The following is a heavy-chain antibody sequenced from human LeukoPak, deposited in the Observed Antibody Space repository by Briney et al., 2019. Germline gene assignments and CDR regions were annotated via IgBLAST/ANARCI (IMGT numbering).Heavy chain of an antibody. CDR3: ARDERGSGWYYYYYYMDV. CDR1: GYTFTGYY. CDR2: INPNSGGT. V-gene: IGHV1-2*02. Sequence: ASVTVSFKASGYTFTGYYMHWVRQAPGQGLEWMGWINPNSGGTNYAQKFQGRVTMTRDTSISTAYMELSRLRSDDTAVYYCARDERGSGWYYYYYYMDVWGKGTTVTVSS. J-gene: IGHJ6*03. D-gene: IGHD6-19*01.